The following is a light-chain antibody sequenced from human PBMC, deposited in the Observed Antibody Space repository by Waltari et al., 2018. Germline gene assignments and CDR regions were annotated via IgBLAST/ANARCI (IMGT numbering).Light chain of an antibody. CDR2: DVN. CDR1: SSDVGGYNY. CDR3: NSYTSSTTLV. Sequence: QSALTQPASVSGSPGQSITISCTGTSSDVGGYNYVSWYQQHSGKAPKLMIYDVNNRPAGVSDRFSGSKSGNTASLTISGLQGEDEADYYCNSYTSSTTLVFGGGTKLTVL. J-gene: IGLJ3*02. V-gene: IGLV2-14*01.